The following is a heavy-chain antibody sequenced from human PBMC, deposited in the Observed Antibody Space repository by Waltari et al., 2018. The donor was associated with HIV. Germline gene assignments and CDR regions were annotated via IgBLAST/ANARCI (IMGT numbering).Heavy chain of an antibody. D-gene: IGHD7-27*01. Sequence: EVQLVESGGGLVQPVGSLRLSCEASVFTFSSYWMHWVRQAPGKGLVWVSRINSDGSSTSYADSVKGRFTISRDNAKNTLYLQMNSLRAEDTAVYYCARTGIGGAFDIWGQGTMVTVSS. CDR3: ARTGIGGAFDI. CDR2: INSDGSST. CDR1: VFTFSSYW. J-gene: IGHJ3*02. V-gene: IGHV3-74*01.